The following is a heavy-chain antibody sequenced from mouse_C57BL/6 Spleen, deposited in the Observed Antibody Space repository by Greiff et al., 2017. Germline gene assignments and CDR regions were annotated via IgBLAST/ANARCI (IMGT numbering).Heavy chain of an antibody. CDR2: IYPGDGDT. CDR3: ARPVTGGKRAMDY. CDR1: GYAFSSYW. J-gene: IGHJ4*01. V-gene: IGHV1-80*01. Sequence: VQLQQSGAELVKPGASVKISCKASGYAFSSYWMKWVKQRPGTGLVWIGQIYPGDGDTNYNGKFKSKATLTADTSSSTAYMQLSSLTSEDSTVYYCARPVTGGKRAMDYWGQGTSVTVSS. D-gene: IGHD2-12*01.